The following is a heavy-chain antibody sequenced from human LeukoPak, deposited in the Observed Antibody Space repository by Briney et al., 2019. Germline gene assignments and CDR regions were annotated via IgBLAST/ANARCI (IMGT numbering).Heavy chain of an antibody. J-gene: IGHJ3*02. D-gene: IGHD2/OR15-2a*01. CDR1: GFTFSSYA. Sequence: GGSLRLSCAASGFTFSSYAMSCVRQAPGKGLEWVSGMSGSGVSTYYADSVKGRFTISTDNSKNTLYLQMNTLRAEDTAVYYCAKDREYSYVYAAFDIWGQGTLVTVFS. V-gene: IGHV3-23*01. CDR3: AKDREYSYVYAAFDI. CDR2: MSGSGVST.